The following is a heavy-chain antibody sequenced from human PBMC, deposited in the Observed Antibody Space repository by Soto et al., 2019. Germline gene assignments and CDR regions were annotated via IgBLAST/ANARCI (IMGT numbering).Heavy chain of an antibody. CDR3: ANGAYGSWYGWAYYYYGMDV. Sequence: QVQLVESGGGVVQPGRSLRLSCAASGFTFSSYGMHWVRQAPGKGLEWVAVISYDGSNKYYADSVKGRFTISRDNSKNTLYLQMNSLRAEDTAVYYSANGAYGSWYGWAYYYYGMDVWGQGTTVTVSS. CDR1: GFTFSSYG. D-gene: IGHD6-13*01. CDR2: ISYDGSNK. V-gene: IGHV3-30*18. J-gene: IGHJ6*02.